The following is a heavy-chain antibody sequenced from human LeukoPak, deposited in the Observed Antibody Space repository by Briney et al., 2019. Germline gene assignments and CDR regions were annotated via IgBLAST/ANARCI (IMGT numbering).Heavy chain of an antibody. Sequence: KPSETLSLTCTFSGGSISSYYWSWIRQPPGKGLEWIGYIYYSGSTNYNPSLKSRVTISVDTSKNQFSLKLSSVTAADTAVYYCARSLPGNSYYYGMDVWGQGTTVTVSS. V-gene: IGHV4-59*01. D-gene: IGHD3-10*01. CDR3: ARSLPGNSYYYGMDV. CDR1: GGSISSYY. CDR2: IYYSGST. J-gene: IGHJ6*02.